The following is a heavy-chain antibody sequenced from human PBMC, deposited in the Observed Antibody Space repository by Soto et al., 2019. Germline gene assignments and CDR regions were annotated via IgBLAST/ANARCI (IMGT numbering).Heavy chain of an antibody. Sequence: LRLSCAASGFTFDDYAMHWVRQAPGKGLEWVSGISWNSGSIGYADSVKGRFTISRDNAKNSLYLQMNSLRAEDTALYYCAKNHRRYSSSWQAFDYWGQGTLVTVSS. CDR1: GFTFDDYA. CDR2: ISWNSGSI. V-gene: IGHV3-9*01. D-gene: IGHD6-13*01. J-gene: IGHJ4*02. CDR3: AKNHRRYSSSWQAFDY.